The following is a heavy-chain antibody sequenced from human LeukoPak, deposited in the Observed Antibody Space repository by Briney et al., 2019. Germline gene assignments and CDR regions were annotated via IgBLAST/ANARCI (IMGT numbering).Heavy chain of an antibody. J-gene: IGHJ4*02. D-gene: IGHD3-22*01. CDR1: GGSFSGYY. CDR3: ARDKPHHYYDSSGYAY. CDR2: INHSGST. Sequence: SETLSLTCAVYGGSFSGYYWSWIRQPPGKGLEWIGEINHSGSTNYNPSLKSRVTISVDTSKNQFSLKLSSVTAADTAVYYCARDKPHHYYDSSGYAYWGQGTLVTVSS. V-gene: IGHV4-34*01.